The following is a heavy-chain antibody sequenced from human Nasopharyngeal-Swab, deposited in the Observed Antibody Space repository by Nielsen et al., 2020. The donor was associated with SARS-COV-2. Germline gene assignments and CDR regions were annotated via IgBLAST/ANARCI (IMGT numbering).Heavy chain of an antibody. V-gene: IGHV4-30-2*01. CDR2: IYHSGRT. J-gene: IGHJ5*02. Sequence: SCTVSGGSISSSGNSWSWVRQPPGKGLEWIGYIYHSGRTYYNPSLKSRVTISADTSRNQFSLNMTSVTAADTAVYFCARCWTYLGLNWFDPWGPGTLVTVSS. CDR1: GGSISSSGNS. D-gene: IGHD1-7*01. CDR3: ARCWTYLGLNWFDP.